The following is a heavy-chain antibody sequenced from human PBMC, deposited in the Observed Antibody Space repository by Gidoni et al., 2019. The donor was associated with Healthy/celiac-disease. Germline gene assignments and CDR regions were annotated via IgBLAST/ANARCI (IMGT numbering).Heavy chain of an antibody. CDR2: IYYSGNT. J-gene: IGHJ4*02. CDR3: ARERGTTVTTFDY. Sequence: QVQLQESGPGLVKPSQTLSLTCTVSAGSISSGGYYWSWIRQRPGKGLGWIGYIYYSGNTYYNPSLKSRVTISVDTSKNQFSLKLSSRTAADTAVYYCARERGTTVTTFDYWGQGTLVTVSS. V-gene: IGHV4-31*03. D-gene: IGHD4-17*01. CDR1: AGSISSGGYY.